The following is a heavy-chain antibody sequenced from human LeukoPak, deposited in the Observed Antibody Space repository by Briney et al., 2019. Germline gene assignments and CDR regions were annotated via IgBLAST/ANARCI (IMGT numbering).Heavy chain of an antibody. CDR1: GFTFSSYG. J-gene: IGHJ4*02. CDR3: ARGGLAYCGGDCFN. CDR2: ISGSGGST. V-gene: IGHV3-23*01. D-gene: IGHD2-21*02. Sequence: GGSLRLSCAASGFTFSSYGMSWVRQAPGKGLEWVSAISGSGGSTYYADSVKGRFTTSRDNSKNTLYLQMNSLRAEDTAVYYCARGGLAYCGGDCFNWGQGTLVTVSS.